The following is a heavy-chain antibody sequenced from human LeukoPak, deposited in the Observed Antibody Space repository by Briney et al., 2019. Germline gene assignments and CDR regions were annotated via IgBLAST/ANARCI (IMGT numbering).Heavy chain of an antibody. Sequence: SETLSLTCTVSGGSISSGGYYWSWIRQPPGKGLEWIGYTYHSGSTSYNPSLKSRVTISVVRSKNQFSLMLSSVTAADTAFYYCARDLGTGGGSYYFDYWGQGTLVTVSS. CDR2: TYHSGST. D-gene: IGHD7-27*01. CDR1: GGSISSGGYY. CDR3: ARDLGTGGGSYYFDY. V-gene: IGHV4-30-2*01. J-gene: IGHJ4*02.